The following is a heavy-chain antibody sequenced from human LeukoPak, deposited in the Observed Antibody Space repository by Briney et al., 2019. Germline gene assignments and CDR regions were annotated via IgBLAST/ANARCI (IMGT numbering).Heavy chain of an antibody. D-gene: IGHD6-13*01. CDR3: ARASIAAAGDWFDP. CDR2: IIPILGIA. J-gene: IGHJ5*02. V-gene: IGHV1-69*04. CDR1: GGTFSSYA. Sequence: ASVKVSCKASGGTFSSYAISWVRQAPGQGLEWMGRIIPILGIANYAQKFQGRVTITADKSTSTAYMELSSLRSEDTAVYYCARASIAAAGDWFDPWGQGTLVTVSS.